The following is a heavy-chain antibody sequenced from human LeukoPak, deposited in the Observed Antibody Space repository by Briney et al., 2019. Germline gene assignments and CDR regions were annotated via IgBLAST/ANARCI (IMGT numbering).Heavy chain of an antibody. CDR1: GFTFSSYS. CDR3: ARVGQQHDAFDI. Sequence: GGSLRLSCAASGFTFSSYSMSWVRQAPGKGLEWVSSISSSSSYIYYADSVKGRFTISRDNAKNSLYLQMNSLRAEDTAVYYCARVGQQHDAFDIWGQGTMVTVSS. D-gene: IGHD6-13*01. V-gene: IGHV3-21*01. CDR2: ISSSSSYI. J-gene: IGHJ3*02.